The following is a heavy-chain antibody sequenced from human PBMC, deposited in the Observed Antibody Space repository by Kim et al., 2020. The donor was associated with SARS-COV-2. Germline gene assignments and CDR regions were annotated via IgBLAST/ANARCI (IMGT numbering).Heavy chain of an antibody. Sequence: ASVKVSCKASGYTFTSYYMHWVRQAPGQGLEWMGIINPSGGSTSYAQKFQGRVTMTRDTSTSTVYMELSSLRSEDTAVYYCARSVVVVAATSYYFDYWVQGTLVTVSS. CDR1: GYTFTSYY. CDR3: ARSVVVVAATSYYFDY. V-gene: IGHV1-46*01. D-gene: IGHD2-15*01. J-gene: IGHJ4*02. CDR2: INPSGGST.